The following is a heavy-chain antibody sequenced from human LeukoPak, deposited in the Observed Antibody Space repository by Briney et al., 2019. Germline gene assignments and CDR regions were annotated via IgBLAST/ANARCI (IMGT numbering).Heavy chain of an antibody. CDR1: GYIFTNYW. J-gene: IGHJ4*02. CDR3: ASSIAAPGTFDY. D-gene: IGHD6-13*01. V-gene: IGHV5-51*01. Sequence: GESLKISCRAPGYIFTNYWIGWVRQMPGKGLEWMGIIYPGDSDTRYSPSFQGQVTISADKSISTAYLQWSSLKASDTAMYYCASSIAAPGTFDYWGQGTLVTVSS. CDR2: IYPGDSDT.